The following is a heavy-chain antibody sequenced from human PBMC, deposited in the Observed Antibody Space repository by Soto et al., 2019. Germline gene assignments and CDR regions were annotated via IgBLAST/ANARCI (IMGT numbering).Heavy chain of an antibody. CDR2: ISGSGGST. CDR1: GFTFSSQA. V-gene: IGHV3-23*01. CDR3: ETAGGGGRNYHHSMGV. J-gene: IGHJ6*04. D-gene: IGHD5-18*01. Sequence: GGSLRLSSAASGFTFSSQAMSWVRLAPGEGVELVSGISGSGGSTYYADCVKVRFTISRANGKNSRYRHMNGMRAEDTAVYYLETAGGGGRNYHHSMGVRGKGSTGT.